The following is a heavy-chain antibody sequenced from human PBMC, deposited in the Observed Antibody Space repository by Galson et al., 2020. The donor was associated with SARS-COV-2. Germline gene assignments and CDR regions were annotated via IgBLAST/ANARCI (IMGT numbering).Heavy chain of an antibody. D-gene: IGHD3-9*01. V-gene: IGHV3-20*04. Sequence: ESLKISCAASGFTFDDYGMSWVRQAPGKGLEWVSGINWNGGSTGYADSVKGRFTISRDNAKNSLYLQMNSLRAEDTALYYCARARHYDILTGYYRKAFDIWGQGTMVTVSS. CDR2: INWNGGST. CDR1: GFTFDDYG. J-gene: IGHJ3*02. CDR3: ARARHYDILTGYYRKAFDI.